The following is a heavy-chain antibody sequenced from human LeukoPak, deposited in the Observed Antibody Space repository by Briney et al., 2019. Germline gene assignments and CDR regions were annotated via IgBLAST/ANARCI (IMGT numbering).Heavy chain of an antibody. D-gene: IGHD3-10*01. CDR3: ARDSPGSGFDY. V-gene: IGHV3-66*01. J-gene: IGHJ4*02. CDR2: IYSGGST. CDR1: GFTVSTNY. Sequence: PGGSLRLSCAASGFTVSTNYMTWVRQAPVKGLEWVSVIYSGGSTYYADSVKGRFTISRDNSKNTLYLQMNSLRAEDTAVYYCARDSPGSGFDYWGQGTLVTVSS.